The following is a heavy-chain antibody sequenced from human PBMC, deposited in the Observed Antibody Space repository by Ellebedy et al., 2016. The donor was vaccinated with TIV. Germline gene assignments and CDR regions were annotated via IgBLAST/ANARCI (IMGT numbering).Heavy chain of an antibody. V-gene: IGHV4-59*08. CDR2: VLSPGGT. D-gene: IGHD6-19*01. J-gene: IGHJ4*02. CDR3: ARRTPYSSALDY. CDR1: GGSISIYH. Sequence: PSETLSLTCTVSGGSISIYHWNWIRQSPGTGLEWIGYVLSPGGTYYNPSLKSRVTMSADTSKNQFSLRLSSVTAADTAIYYCARRTPYSSALDYWGQGILVTVSS.